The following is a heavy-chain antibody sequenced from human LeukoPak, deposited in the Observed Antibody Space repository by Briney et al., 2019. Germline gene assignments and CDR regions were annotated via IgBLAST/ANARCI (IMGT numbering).Heavy chain of an antibody. CDR2: INWNGGST. CDR1: GFTFSTYG. CDR3: ARRRDGYNVDAFDI. D-gene: IGHD5-24*01. V-gene: IGHV3-20*04. J-gene: IGHJ3*02. Sequence: RTGGSLRLSCVASGFTFSTYGMHWVRQAPGKGLEWVSGINWNGGSTGYADSVKGRFTISRDNAKNSLYLQMNSLRAEDTALYYCARRRDGYNVDAFDIWGQGTMVTVSS.